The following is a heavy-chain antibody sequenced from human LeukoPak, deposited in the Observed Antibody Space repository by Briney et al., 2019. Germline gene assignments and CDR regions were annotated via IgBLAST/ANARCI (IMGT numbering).Heavy chain of an antibody. CDR3: VRGHNENRYKSAIDI. CDR2: IYSTGEN. J-gene: IGHJ3*02. CDR1: GASISISEKS. D-gene: IGHD5-24*01. Sequence: PSETLSLTCSVSGASISISEKSWGWVRQPPGKGLEWIGEIYSTGENNKNPSLKSRVTMSLDKPKNEFSLRLTSVTAADTAMYYCVRGHNENRYKSAIDIWGQGTMVTVAS. V-gene: IGHV4/OR15-8*01.